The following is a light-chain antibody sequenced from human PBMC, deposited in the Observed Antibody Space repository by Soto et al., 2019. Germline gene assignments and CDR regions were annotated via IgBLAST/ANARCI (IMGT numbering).Light chain of an antibody. CDR2: AAS. CDR3: QQYHTDWT. CDR1: ESIDNW. V-gene: IGKV1-5*01. J-gene: IGKJ1*01. Sequence: DIQMTQSPSTLSASVGDTVTITCRASESIDNWLAWYQQKPGKAPKRLIFAASTLVRGVPSRFSGRGSGTEFTLTISSLQADDYATFYCQQYHTDWTFGQGTKVEIK.